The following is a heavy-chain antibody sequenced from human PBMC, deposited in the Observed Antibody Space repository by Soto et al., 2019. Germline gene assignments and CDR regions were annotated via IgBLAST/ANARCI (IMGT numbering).Heavy chain of an antibody. CDR3: AKDAISGDGIWLMDS. D-gene: IGHD4-17*01. J-gene: IGHJ5*02. V-gene: IGHV3-23*01. CDR1: GFTFRNYA. CDR2: LLRSGSSA. Sequence: VGSLRLSCAASGFTFRNYAMTWARQAPGKGLEWVSSLLRSGSSAYYADSVRGRFTISSDTSANSLYLQMDNLRAEDTAIYYCAKDAISGDGIWLMDSWGQGTVVTVSS.